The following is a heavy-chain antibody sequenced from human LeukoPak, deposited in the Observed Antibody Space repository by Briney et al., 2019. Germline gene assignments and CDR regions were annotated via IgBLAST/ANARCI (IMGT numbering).Heavy chain of an antibody. CDR3: AKEIVVVPAAMFDY. Sequence: GGTLRLSCAASGFTFSSYGMNWVRQAPGKGLEWVSYISSSSSTIYYADSVKGRFTISRDNSKNTLYLQMNSLRAEDTAVYYCAKEIVVVPAAMFDYWGQGTLVTVSS. CDR1: GFTFSSYG. D-gene: IGHD2-2*01. CDR2: ISSSSSTI. J-gene: IGHJ4*02. V-gene: IGHV3-48*01.